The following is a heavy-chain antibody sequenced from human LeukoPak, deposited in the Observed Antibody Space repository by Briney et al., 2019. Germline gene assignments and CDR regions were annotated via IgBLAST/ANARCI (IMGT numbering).Heavy chain of an antibody. D-gene: IGHD5-24*01. CDR1: GFTFSSYS. Sequence: GGSLRLSCAASGFTFSSYSMNWVRQAPGKGLEWVSSISSSSSYIYYADSVKGRFTISRDNAKNSLYLQMNSLRAEDTAVYYCARVVEMATPSYYYYYGMDVWGQGTTVAVSS. CDR2: ISSSSSYI. CDR3: ARVVEMATPSYYYYYGMDV. V-gene: IGHV3-21*01. J-gene: IGHJ6*02.